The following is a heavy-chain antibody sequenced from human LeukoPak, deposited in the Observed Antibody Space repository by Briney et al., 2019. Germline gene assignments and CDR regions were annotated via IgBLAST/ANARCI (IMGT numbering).Heavy chain of an antibody. CDR2: ISGSGGST. D-gene: IGHD2-21*01. CDR3: AKDGDEPLAPPGY. J-gene: IGHJ4*02. Sequence: GGSLRLSCAASGFTFSSYAMSWVRQAPGKGLEWVSAISGSGGSTYYADSVKGRFTISRDNSKDTLYLQMNSLRAEDTAVYYCAKDGDEPLAPPGYWGQGTLVTVSS. V-gene: IGHV3-23*01. CDR1: GFTFSSYA.